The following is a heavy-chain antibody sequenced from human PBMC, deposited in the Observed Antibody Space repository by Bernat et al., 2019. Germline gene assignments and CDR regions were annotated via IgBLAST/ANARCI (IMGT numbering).Heavy chain of an antibody. D-gene: IGHD1-20*01. CDR2: IYSGGST. J-gene: IGHJ6*02. Sequence: EVQLVESGGGLVQPGGSLRLSCAASGFTVSSNYMSWVRQAPGKGLEWVSVIYSGGSTYYADSVKGRFTISRDNSKNTLYLQMNSLRAEDTAVYYCARGVLESLTPLHYYYYGMDVWGQETTVTVSS. V-gene: IGHV3-66*01. CDR1: GFTVSSNY. CDR3: ARGVLESLTPLHYYYYGMDV.